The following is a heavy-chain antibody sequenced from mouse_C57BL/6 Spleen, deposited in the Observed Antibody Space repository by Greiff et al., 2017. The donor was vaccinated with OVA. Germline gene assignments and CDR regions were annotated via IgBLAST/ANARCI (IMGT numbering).Heavy chain of an antibody. D-gene: IGHD4-1*01. V-gene: IGHV1-85*01. CDR3: ARPPLTGRDEFAY. CDR2: IYPRDGST. Sequence: VQLQQSGPELVKPGASVKLSCKASGYTFTSYDINWVKQRPGQGLEWIGWIYPRDGSTKYNEKFKGKATLTVDTSSSTAYMELHSLTSEDAAVYFCARPPLTGRDEFAYWGQGTLVTVSA. CDR1: GYTFTSYD. J-gene: IGHJ3*01.